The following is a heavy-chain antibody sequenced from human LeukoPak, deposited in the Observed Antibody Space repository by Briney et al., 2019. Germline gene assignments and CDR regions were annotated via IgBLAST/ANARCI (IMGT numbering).Heavy chain of an antibody. Sequence: PSETLSLTCTVSGYSISSGYYWGWIRQPPGQGLEWIGSIYHSGSTYYNPSLKSRVTISVDTSKNQFSLKLSSVTAADTAMYYCARGGMTATGNFDFWGQGTLVTVSS. CDR3: ARGGMTATGNFDF. CDR1: GYSISSGYY. D-gene: IGHD6-13*01. V-gene: IGHV4-38-2*02. J-gene: IGHJ4*02. CDR2: IYHSGST.